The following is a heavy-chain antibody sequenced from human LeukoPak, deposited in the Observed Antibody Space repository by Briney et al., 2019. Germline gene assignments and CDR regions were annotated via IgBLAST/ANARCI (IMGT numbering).Heavy chain of an antibody. CDR3: ARKYCSSTSCLLDY. CDR1: GFTFSSYE. Sequence: PGGSLRLSCAASGFTFSSYEMNWVRQAPGKGLEWVSYISSSGTLIYNADSVKGRFTISRDNARNSLYLQMNSLRAEDTAVYYCARKYCSSTSCLLDYWGQGTLVTVSS. V-gene: IGHV3-48*03. CDR2: ISSSGTLI. D-gene: IGHD2-2*01. J-gene: IGHJ4*02.